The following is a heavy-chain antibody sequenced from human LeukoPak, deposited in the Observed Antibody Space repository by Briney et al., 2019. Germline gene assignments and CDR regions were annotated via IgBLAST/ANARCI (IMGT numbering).Heavy chain of an antibody. V-gene: IGHV3-74*01. CDR3: ARSNQADDY. CDR1: GLTFSSYW. D-gene: IGHD1-14*01. CDR2: INPGGSSI. J-gene: IGHJ4*02. Sequence: GGSLRLSCAASGLTFSSYWMHWVRQVPGKGLVWVARINPGGSSITYADSVKGRFTISRDNAKNTLYLQVDSLRAEDTGVCYCARSNQADDYWGQGTLVTVSS.